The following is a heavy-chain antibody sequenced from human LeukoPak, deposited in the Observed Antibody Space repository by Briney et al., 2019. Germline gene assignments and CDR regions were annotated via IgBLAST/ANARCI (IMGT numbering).Heavy chain of an antibody. Sequence: SETLSLTCTGSGGSIRPVYWSWIRQPPGKGLEWIAYIYYSGSTSYSPSLKSRVAISVDTSNNQVSLKLSSVTAADTAVYYCARHGYCSGGSCYWDYWGQGTLVTVSS. J-gene: IGHJ4*02. CDR2: IYYSGST. CDR1: GGSIRPVY. D-gene: IGHD2-15*01. V-gene: IGHV4-59*08. CDR3: ARHGYCSGGSCYWDY.